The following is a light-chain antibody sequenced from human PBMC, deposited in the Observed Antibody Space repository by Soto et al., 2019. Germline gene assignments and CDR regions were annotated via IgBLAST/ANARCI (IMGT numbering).Light chain of an antibody. CDR2: DNN. J-gene: IGLJ3*02. V-gene: IGLV1-51*01. Sequence: QSVLTQPPSVSAAPGQKVTISCSGGSSNIGNNYVSWYQQVAGTASKLLIFDNNKRPSGIPDRFSGSKSGTSATLGIAGLQTGDAADYYCATWDSSLSAWLFGGGTKLTVL. CDR1: SSNIGNNY. CDR3: ATWDSSLSAWL.